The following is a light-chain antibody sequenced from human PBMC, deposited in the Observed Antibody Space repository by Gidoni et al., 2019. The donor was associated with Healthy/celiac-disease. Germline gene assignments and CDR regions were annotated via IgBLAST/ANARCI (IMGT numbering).Light chain of an antibody. CDR1: QDISNY. CDR3: QQYDNLPPEFT. V-gene: IGKV1-33*01. J-gene: IGKJ3*01. Sequence: DIQMTQSPSSLSASVGDRVTITCQASQDISNYLNWYQQKPGKAPKLLIYDASNLETGVQSRFSGSGSGTDFTFTISSLQPEDIATYYCQQYDNLPPEFTFGPGTKVDIK. CDR2: DAS.